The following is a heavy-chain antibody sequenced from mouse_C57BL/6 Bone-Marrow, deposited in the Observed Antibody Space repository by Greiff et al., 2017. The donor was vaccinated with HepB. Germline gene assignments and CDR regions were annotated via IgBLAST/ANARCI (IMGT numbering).Heavy chain of an antibody. Sequence: QVQLQQSGAELVKPGASVKLSCKASGYTFTSYWMQWVKQRPGQGLEWIGEIDPSDSYTNYNQKFKGKATLTVDTSSSTAYMQLSSLTSEDSAVYYCARIYYGYGEAYWGQGTLVTVSA. CDR3: ARIYYGYGEAY. CDR2: IDPSDSYT. V-gene: IGHV1-50*01. CDR1: GYTFTSYW. J-gene: IGHJ3*01. D-gene: IGHD2-2*01.